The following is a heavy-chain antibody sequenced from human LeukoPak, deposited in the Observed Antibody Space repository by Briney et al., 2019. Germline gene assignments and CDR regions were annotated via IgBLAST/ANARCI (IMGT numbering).Heavy chain of an antibody. D-gene: IGHD3-10*01. V-gene: IGHV4-34*01. CDR2: VNHSGST. Sequence: SETLSLTCAVYGGSFSGYYWSWIRQPPGKGLEWIGEVNHSGSTNYNPSLKSRVTISVDTSKNQFSLKLSSVTAADTAVYYCARQDLWFGEFGYYGMDVWGQGTTVTVSS. CDR3: ARQDLWFGEFGYYGMDV. CDR1: GGSFSGYY. J-gene: IGHJ6*02.